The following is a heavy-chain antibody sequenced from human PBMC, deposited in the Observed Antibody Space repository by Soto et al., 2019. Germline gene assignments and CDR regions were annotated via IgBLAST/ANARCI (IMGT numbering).Heavy chain of an antibody. D-gene: IGHD6-13*01. CDR2: ISYDGSNK. CDR1: GFTFISYG. J-gene: IGHJ6*02. Sequence: GGSLRLSCAASGFTFISYGMHWVRQAPGKGLEWVAVISYDGSNKYYADSVKGRFTISRDNSKNTLYLQMNSLRAEDTAVYYCAKSVSSPRYYYGMDVWGQGTTVTVSS. V-gene: IGHV3-30*18. CDR3: AKSVSSPRYYYGMDV.